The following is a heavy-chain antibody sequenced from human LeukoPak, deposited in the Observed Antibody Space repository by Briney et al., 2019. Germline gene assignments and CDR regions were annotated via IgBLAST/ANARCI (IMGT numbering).Heavy chain of an antibody. CDR1: GGSISSWEYY. V-gene: IGHV4-30-4*01. J-gene: IGHJ4*02. D-gene: IGHD4-17*01. CDR2: IHSSGST. Sequence: PSETLSLTCTVSGGSISSWEYYWRWIRQPPGKGLEWIGYIHSSGSTYYNPSLKSRVTISVDTSKNQFSLRLSSVTAADTAVYYCATKPNGDYYFDYWGQGTLVTVSS. CDR3: ATKPNGDYYFDY.